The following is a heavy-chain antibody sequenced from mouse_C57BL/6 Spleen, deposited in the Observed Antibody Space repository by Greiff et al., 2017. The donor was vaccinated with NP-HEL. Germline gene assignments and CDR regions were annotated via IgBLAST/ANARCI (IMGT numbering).Heavy chain of an antibody. Sequence: QVQLQQSGAELVRPGTSVKVSCKASGYAFTNYLIEWVKQRPGQGLEWIGVINPGSGGTNYNEKFKGKATLTADKSSSTAYMQLSSLTSEDSAVYFCARFYDYDDAPYAMDYWGQGTSVTVSS. CDR2: INPGSGGT. CDR1: GYAFTNYL. V-gene: IGHV1-54*01. D-gene: IGHD2-4*01. CDR3: ARFYDYDDAPYAMDY. J-gene: IGHJ4*01.